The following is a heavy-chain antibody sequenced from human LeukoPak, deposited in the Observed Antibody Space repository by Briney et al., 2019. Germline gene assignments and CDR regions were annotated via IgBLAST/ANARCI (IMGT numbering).Heavy chain of an antibody. CDR1: GGTFSSYA. CDR2: IIPILGIA. V-gene: IGHV1-69*04. Sequence: SVKVSCKASGGTFSSYAISWVRQAPGQGLEWMGRIIPILGIANYAQKFQGRVTITADKSTSTAFMELSSLRSEDTAVYYCARERSGYYIDYWGQGTLVTVSS. CDR3: ARERSGYYIDY. D-gene: IGHD3-3*01. J-gene: IGHJ4*02.